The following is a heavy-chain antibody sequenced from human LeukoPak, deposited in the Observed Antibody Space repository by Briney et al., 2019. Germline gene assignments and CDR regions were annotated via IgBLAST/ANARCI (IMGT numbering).Heavy chain of an antibody. J-gene: IGHJ4*02. CDR1: GLTFSNYG. CDR3: AKGGSSYHYYFDY. D-gene: IGHD3-3*01. V-gene: IGHV3-30*02. Sequence: GGSLRLSCAASGLTFSNYGMHWVRQAPGKGLEWVAFKRYDGSNEYYADSVKGRFTISRDNSKNTLYLQMNSLRAEDTAVYYCAKGGSSYHYYFDYWGQGTLVTVSS. CDR2: KRYDGSNE.